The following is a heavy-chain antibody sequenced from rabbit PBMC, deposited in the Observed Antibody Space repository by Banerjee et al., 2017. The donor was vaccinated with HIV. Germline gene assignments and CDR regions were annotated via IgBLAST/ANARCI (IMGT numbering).Heavy chain of an antibody. D-gene: IGHD7-1*01. J-gene: IGHJ4*01. CDR1: GFSFSSSYW. CDR2: IYAGSSGIT. CDR3: VRDTGINDVYFAL. Sequence: EESGGGLVQPEGSLTLTCTASGFSFSSSYWICWVRQAPGKGLEWIACIYAGSSGITYYASWAKGRFTIAKTSSTTVTLQMTSLTAADTATYFCVRDTGINDVYFALWGPGTLVTVS. V-gene: IGHV1S45*01.